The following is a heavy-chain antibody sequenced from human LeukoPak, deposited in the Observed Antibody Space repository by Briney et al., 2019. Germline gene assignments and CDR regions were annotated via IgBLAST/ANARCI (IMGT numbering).Heavy chain of an antibody. D-gene: IGHD3-10*01. CDR3: ARYEASYGSGSFDY. V-gene: IGHV4-34*01. J-gene: IGHJ4*02. Sequence: PSETLSLTCAVYGGSFSGYYWSWIRQPPGKGLEWIGEINHSGSTNYNPSLKSRVTISVDTSKNQFSLKLSSVTAADTAVCYCARYEASYGSGSFDYWGQGTLVTVSS. CDR2: INHSGST. CDR1: GGSFSGYY.